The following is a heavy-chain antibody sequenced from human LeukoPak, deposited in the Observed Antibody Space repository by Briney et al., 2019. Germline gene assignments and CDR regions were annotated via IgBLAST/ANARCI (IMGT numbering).Heavy chain of an antibody. Sequence: GGSLRLSCAASGFTFSSYGMHWVRQAPGKGLEWVAVISYDGSNKYYADSVKGRFTISRDNSKNTLYLQMNSLRAEDTAVYYCAKDHHAFDIWGQGTMVTVSS. CDR2: ISYDGSNK. J-gene: IGHJ3*02. CDR1: GFTFSSYG. V-gene: IGHV3-30*18. CDR3: AKDHHAFDI.